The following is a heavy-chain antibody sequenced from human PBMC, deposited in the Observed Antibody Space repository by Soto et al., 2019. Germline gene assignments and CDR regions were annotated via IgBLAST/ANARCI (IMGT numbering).Heavy chain of an antibody. CDR3: VYYYGSGSHKFYAFDI. Sequence: GGSLRLSCAASGFTVSSNYMSWVRQAPGKGLEWVSVIYSGGSTYYADSVKGRFTISRHNSKNTLYLQMNSLRAEDTAVYYCVYYYGSGSHKFYAFDIWGQGTMVTVSS. CDR1: GFTVSSNY. V-gene: IGHV3-53*04. D-gene: IGHD3-10*01. CDR2: IYSGGST. J-gene: IGHJ3*02.